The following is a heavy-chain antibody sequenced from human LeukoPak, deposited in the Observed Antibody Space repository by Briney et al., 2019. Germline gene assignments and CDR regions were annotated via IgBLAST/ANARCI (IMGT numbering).Heavy chain of an antibody. D-gene: IGHD3-10*01. Sequence: GGSLRLSCAASGFTFSTYWMSWVRQAPGKGLEWVANIRQDGSEKHYVDSVKGRFSISRDNAKNSVYLQMSSLRADDTAYYYCARGSGYKWIDSWGQGTLVTVSS. V-gene: IGHV3-7*01. CDR1: GFTFSTYW. CDR3: ARGSGYKWIDS. CDR2: IRQDGSEK. J-gene: IGHJ5*01.